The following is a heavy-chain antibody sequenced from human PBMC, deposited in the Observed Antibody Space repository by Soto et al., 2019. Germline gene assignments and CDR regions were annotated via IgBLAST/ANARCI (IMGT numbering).Heavy chain of an antibody. Sequence: SETLTFTCTDSAGSISNSYWSWIRQPPGKGLEWIGYIYYSGSTNYNPSLESRATISVDRSKNQFSVKLSSLTAADTAFYYCARVPDYGDSHYFDYWGQGTLVTVSS. D-gene: IGHD4-17*01. CDR1: AGSISNSY. CDR3: ARVPDYGDSHYFDY. CDR2: IYYSGST. V-gene: IGHV4-59*01. J-gene: IGHJ4*02.